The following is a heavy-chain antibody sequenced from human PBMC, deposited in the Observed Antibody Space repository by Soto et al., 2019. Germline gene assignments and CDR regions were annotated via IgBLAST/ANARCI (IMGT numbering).Heavy chain of an antibody. CDR2: IYYRGNT. CDR1: GDSINSDNYY. J-gene: IGHJ4*02. CDR3: ARLEGLATISYYFDY. Sequence: QLQLQESGPGLVKPSETLSLTCSVSGDSINSDNYYWGWIRQPPGKGLEWIGSIYYRGNTYYNPSLKNRVTISIDKSKSQFSLKLNSVTAADSAVYFCARLEGLATISYYFDYWGQGTLVTVSS. D-gene: IGHD3-9*01. V-gene: IGHV4-39*01.